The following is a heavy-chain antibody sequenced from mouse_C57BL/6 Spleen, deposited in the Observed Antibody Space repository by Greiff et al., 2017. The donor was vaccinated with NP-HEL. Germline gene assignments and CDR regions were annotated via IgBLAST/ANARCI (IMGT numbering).Heavy chain of an antibody. Sequence: EVQLQQSGAELVRPGASVKLSCTASGFNIKDDYMHWVKQRPEQGLEWIGWIDPENGDTEYASKFQGKATITADPSSNTAYLQLSSLTSEDTAVYYCTTVYSNYFDYWGQGTTLTVSS. J-gene: IGHJ2*01. CDR2: IDPENGDT. V-gene: IGHV14-4*01. D-gene: IGHD2-5*01. CDR3: TTVYSNYFDY. CDR1: GFNIKDDY.